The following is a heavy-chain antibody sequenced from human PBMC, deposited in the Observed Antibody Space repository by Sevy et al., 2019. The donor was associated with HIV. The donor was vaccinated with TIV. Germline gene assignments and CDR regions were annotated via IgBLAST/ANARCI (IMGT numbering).Heavy chain of an antibody. CDR1: GFTFSSYS. V-gene: IGHV3-48*01. Sequence: GGSLRLSCAASGFTFSSYSMNWVCQAPRKGLESVSSISSSSSSIYYADSVKGRFTISRDNAKNSLYLQMDSLTAEDTAVYYCARGFCVSSSCSGSSWGQGTLVTVSS. J-gene: IGHJ4*02. CDR3: ARGFCVSSSCSGSS. D-gene: IGHD2-2*01. CDR2: ISSSSSSI.